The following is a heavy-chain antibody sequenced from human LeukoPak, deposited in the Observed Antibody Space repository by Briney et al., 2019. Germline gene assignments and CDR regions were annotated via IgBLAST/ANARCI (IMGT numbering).Heavy chain of an antibody. CDR3: ARRDRVSMVRGGVNYYYYYYMDV. J-gene: IGHJ6*03. CDR1: GYTFTSYG. CDR2: ISAYNGHT. V-gene: IGHV1-18*01. Sequence: ASVKVSCKASGYTFTSYGISWVRQAPGQGLEWMGWISAYNGHTNYAQKLQGRVTMTTDTSTSTAYMELRSLRSDDTAVYYCARRDRVSMVRGGVNYYYYYYMDVWGKGTTVTISS. D-gene: IGHD3-10*01.